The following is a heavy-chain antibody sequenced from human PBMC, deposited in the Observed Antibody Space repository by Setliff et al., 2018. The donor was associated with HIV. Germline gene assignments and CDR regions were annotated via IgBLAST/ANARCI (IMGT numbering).Heavy chain of an antibody. D-gene: IGHD3-16*01. CDR1: GFSFSTYE. J-gene: IGHJ4*02. Sequence: PGGSLRLSCAASGFSFSTYEMNWVRQAPGKGLEWVSYISSSGDHTLYADSVKGRFTISRDNAKNSLYLQMTSLRAEDTAVYYCASLWVTPPHGFWGQGTLVTVSS. CDR2: ISSSGDHT. CDR3: ASLWVTPPHGF. V-gene: IGHV3-48*03.